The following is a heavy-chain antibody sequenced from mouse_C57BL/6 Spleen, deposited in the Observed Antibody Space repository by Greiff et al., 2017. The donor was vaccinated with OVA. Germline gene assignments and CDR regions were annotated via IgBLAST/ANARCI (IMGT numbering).Heavy chain of an antibody. CDR1: GYTFTSYW. D-gene: IGHD1-1*01. Sequence: QVQLQQPGAELVKPGASVKLSCKASGYTFTSYWMQWVKQRPGQGLEWIGEIDPSDSYTNYNQKFKGKATLTVDTSSSTAYMQLSSLTSEDSAVYYCARWDYYGRNFDVWGTGTTVTVSS. CDR3: ARWDYYGRNFDV. J-gene: IGHJ1*03. V-gene: IGHV1-50*01. CDR2: IDPSDSYT.